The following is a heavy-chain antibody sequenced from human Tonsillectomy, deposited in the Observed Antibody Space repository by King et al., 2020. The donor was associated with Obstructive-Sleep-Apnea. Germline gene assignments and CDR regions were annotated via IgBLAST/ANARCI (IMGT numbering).Heavy chain of an antibody. CDR3: ARSITSYSSGWYY. J-gene: IGHJ4*02. V-gene: IGHV4-39*07. CDR2: IYYSGST. Sequence: HLQLQESGPGLVKPSETLSLTCTVSAGSISSSTYYWGWIRQPPGKGLEWIGSIYYSGSTYYNPSLKSRVTISVDTSKKQFSLKLTSVTAADTATFYCARSITSYSSGWYYWGQGTRVTVSS. D-gene: IGHD6-19*01. CDR1: AGSISSSTYY.